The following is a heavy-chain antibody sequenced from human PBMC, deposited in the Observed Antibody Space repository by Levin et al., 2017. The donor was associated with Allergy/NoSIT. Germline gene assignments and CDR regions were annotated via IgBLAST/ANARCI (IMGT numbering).Heavy chain of an antibody. CDR2: TYYSGST. V-gene: IGHV4-31*03. Sequence: SETLSLTCTVSGGSISGGGYHWTWIRQHPEKGLEWIGYTYYSGSTFYNPSLKSRLMISVDTSKNQFSLNVSSVTAADTAVYYCAREDGSTFDFWGQGALVTVAS. D-gene: IGHD2-2*03. J-gene: IGHJ4*02. CDR1: GGSISGGGYH. CDR3: AREDGSTFDF.